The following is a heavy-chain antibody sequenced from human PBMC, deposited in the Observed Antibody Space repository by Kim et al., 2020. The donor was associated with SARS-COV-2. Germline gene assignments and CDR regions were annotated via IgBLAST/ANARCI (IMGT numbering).Heavy chain of an antibody. J-gene: IGHJ6*02. CDR1: GGTFSSYA. CDR2: IIPIFGTA. D-gene: IGHD3-10*01. V-gene: IGHV1-69*13. CDR3: AHGGITMVRGVILYYYYGMDV. Sequence: SVKVSCKASGGTFSSYAISWVRQAPGQGLEWMGGIIPIFGTANYAQKFQGRVTITADESTSTAYMELSSLRSEDTAVYYCAHGGITMVRGVILYYYYGMDVWGQGTTVTVSS.